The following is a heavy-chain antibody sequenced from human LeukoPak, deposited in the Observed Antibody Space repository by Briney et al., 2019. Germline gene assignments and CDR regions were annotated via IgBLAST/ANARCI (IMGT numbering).Heavy chain of an antibody. CDR2: ISSRGSSI. CDR1: GFTISTYE. CDR3: ARGAAGGDFDY. J-gene: IGHJ4*02. D-gene: IGHD6-13*01. V-gene: IGHV3-48*03. Sequence: GGSLRLSCAASGFTISTYEMDWVRQAPGKELEWVSYISSRGSSIYYADSVKGRFTISRDNAKNSLYLQMSSLRVEDTAVYYCARGAAGGDFDYWGQGTLVTVSS.